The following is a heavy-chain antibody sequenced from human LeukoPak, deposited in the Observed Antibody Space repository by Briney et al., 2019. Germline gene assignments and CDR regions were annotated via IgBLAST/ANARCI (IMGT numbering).Heavy chain of an antibody. D-gene: IGHD2-2*01. CDR3: AREGLYCSSTSCYRAEFDP. J-gene: IGHJ5*02. CDR2: IYTSGST. CDR1: GGSISSYY. Sequence: SETLSLTCTVSGGSISSYYWSWIRQTAGKGLEWIGGIYTSGSTNYNPSLKSRVTMSVDTSKNQFSLKLSSVTAADTAVYCCAREGLYCSSTSCYRAEFDPWGQGTLVTVSS. V-gene: IGHV4-4*07.